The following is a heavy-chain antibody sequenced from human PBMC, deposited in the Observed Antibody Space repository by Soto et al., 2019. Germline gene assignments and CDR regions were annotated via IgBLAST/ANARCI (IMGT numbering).Heavy chain of an antibody. CDR3: ARDRKPYYYILTGYSSLDY. D-gene: IGHD3-9*01. CDR1: GYTFTSYG. V-gene: IGHV1-18*01. CDR2: ISAYNGNT. J-gene: IGHJ4*02. Sequence: ASVKVSCKASGYTFTSYGISWVRQAPGQGLEWMEWISAYNGNTNYAQKLQGRVTMTTDTSTSTAYMELRSLRSEDTAVYSCARDRKPYYYILTGYSSLDYWGQGTLVPVSA.